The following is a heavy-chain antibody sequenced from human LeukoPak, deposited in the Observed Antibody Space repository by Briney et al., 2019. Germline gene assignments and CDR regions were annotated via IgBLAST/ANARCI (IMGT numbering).Heavy chain of an antibody. CDR1: GDSVSSSTAA. V-gene: IGHV6-1*01. Sequence: SQTLSLTCAISGDSVSSSTAAWNWARQSPSRGLEWLGRTYYRSKWYSDYAVSVRSRITINPDTSKNQFSLQLSSVTSEDTAVYYCTRYPTGWYLDYWGQGTLVTVSS. CDR2: TYYRSKWYS. D-gene: IGHD6-19*01. CDR3: TRYPTGWYLDY. J-gene: IGHJ4*02.